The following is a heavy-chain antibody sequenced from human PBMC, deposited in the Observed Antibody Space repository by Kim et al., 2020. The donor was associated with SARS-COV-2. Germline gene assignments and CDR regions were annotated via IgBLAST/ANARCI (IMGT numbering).Heavy chain of an antibody. CDR2: IWYDGSNK. CDR1: GFTFSSYG. Sequence: GGSLRLSCAASGFTFSSYGMHWVRQAPGKGLEWVAVIWYDGSNKYYADSVKGRFTISRDNSKNTLYLQMNSLRAEDTAVYYCARDHADLYYYDSSGGDLVDYWGQGTLVTVSS. V-gene: IGHV3-33*01. J-gene: IGHJ4*02. CDR3: ARDHADLYYYDSSGGDLVDY. D-gene: IGHD3-22*01.